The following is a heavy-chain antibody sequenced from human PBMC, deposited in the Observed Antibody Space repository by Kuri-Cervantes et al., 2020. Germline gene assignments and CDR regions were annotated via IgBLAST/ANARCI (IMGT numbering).Heavy chain of an antibody. V-gene: IGHV3-11*01. CDR3: ARTRSIAVAGTGYFDY. D-gene: IGHD6-19*01. CDR2: ISSSGSTI. CDR1: GFTFSDYY. J-gene: IGHJ4*02. Sequence: GGSLRLSCAASGFTFSDYYMTWIRQAPGKGLEWVSYISSSGSTIYYADSVKGRFTISRDNAKNSLYLQMNSLRAEDTAVYYCARTRSIAVAGTGYFDYWGQGTLVTVSS.